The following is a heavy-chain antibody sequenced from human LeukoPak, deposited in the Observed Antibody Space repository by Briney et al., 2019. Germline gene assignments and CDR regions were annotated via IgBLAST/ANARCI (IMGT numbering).Heavy chain of an antibody. CDR1: GGSISSGDYY. Sequence: SETLSLTCTVSGGSISSGDYYWSWIRQPPGKGLEWIGYIYYSGSTYYNPSLKSRVTMSVDTSKNQFSLKLSSVTAADTAVYYCARDESHWSGPPRPTHWGQGTLVTVSS. D-gene: IGHD3-3*01. CDR3: ARDESHWSGPPRPTH. V-gene: IGHV4-30-4*01. CDR2: IYYSGST. J-gene: IGHJ4*02.